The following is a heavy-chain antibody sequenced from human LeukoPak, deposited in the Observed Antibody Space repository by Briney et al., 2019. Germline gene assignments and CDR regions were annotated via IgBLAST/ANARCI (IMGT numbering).Heavy chain of an antibody. V-gene: IGHV3-7*01. D-gene: IGHD6-13*01. J-gene: IGHJ3*02. CDR3: ARDPIAAAAPGAFDI. CDR1: GFTFSSYW. Sequence: GGSLRLSCAGSGFTFSSYWMSWVRQAPGKGLEWVANIKQDGSEKYYVDSVKGRFTISRDNAKNSLYLQMNSLRAEDTAVYYCARDPIAAAAPGAFDIWGQGTMVTVSS. CDR2: IKQDGSEK.